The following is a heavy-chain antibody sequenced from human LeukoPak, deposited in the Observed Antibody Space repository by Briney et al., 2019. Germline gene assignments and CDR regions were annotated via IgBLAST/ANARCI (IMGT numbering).Heavy chain of an antibody. D-gene: IGHD2-8*01. V-gene: IGHV3-74*01. CDR1: GFTFSTYW. CDR3: VKDKWIDH. CDR2: INVDGSST. J-gene: IGHJ4*02. Sequence: GGSLRLSCAASGFTFSTYWIHWVRQAPGKGLVWVSRINVDGSSTSYADSVKGRFTISRDNAENTLYLQMNSLRAEDTAVYYCVKDKWIDHWGQGTLVTVSS.